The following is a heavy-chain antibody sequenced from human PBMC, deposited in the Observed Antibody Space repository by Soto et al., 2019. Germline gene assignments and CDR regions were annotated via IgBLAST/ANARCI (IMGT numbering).Heavy chain of an antibody. Sequence: PSETLSLTCTVSGGSISSGGYSWTWLRQSPGKGLEWIGYTYQSGSAFYNPSLKSRVTISVDRSKNQFSLNLTSVTAADTAVYYCGRDYYGMDVWGQGTTVTVSS. J-gene: IGHJ6*02. V-gene: IGHV4-30-2*06. CDR2: TYQSGSA. CDR1: GGSISSGGYS. CDR3: GRDYYGMDV.